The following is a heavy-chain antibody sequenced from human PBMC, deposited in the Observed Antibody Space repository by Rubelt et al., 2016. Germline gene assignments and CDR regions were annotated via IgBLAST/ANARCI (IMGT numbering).Heavy chain of an antibody. D-gene: IGHD3-10*01. CDR1: GYTLTELS. Sequence: QVQRVQSGAEVKKPGASVKVSCKVSGYTLTELSMHWVRQAPGKGLEWMGGFDPEDGETIYAQEFQGGVTMTEDRSTDTAYMGLSSLRSEDTAVDYCATRSLWFGEIDRYFDYWGQGTLVTVSS. J-gene: IGHJ4*02. CDR2: FDPEDGET. V-gene: IGHV1-24*01. CDR3: ATRSLWFGEIDRYFDY.